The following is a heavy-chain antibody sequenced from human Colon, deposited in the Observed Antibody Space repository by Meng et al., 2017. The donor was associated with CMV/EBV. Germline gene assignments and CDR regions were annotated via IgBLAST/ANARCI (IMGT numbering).Heavy chain of an antibody. D-gene: IGHD3-3*01. V-gene: IGHV3-23*01. Sequence: GGSLRLSCSASGFTFSDFDMTWVRQAPGKGLEWVSSISGSGLSTFYSDAVEGRFSISRDNSRNTLYLQINSLRSDDTAVHYCATGADLPTFWNGFAYWGQGAVVTVSS. J-gene: IGHJ4*02. CDR3: ATGADLPTFWNGFAY. CDR1: GFTFSDFD. CDR2: ISGSGLST.